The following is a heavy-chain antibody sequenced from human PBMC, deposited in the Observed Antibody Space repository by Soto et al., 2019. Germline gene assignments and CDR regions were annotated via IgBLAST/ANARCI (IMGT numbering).Heavy chain of an antibody. J-gene: IGHJ4*02. Sequence: QVQLQESGPGLVKPSGTLSLTCAVSGGAISSNHWWSWVRQPPGKGLEWIGEIYHSGTTNYNPSLKSRLTLSIDKSKNQISLILSSVTDADTAVYYCAREPDLGWDWGQGTLVTVSS. D-gene: IGHD7-27*01. CDR2: IYHSGTT. V-gene: IGHV4-4*02. CDR1: GGAISSNHW. CDR3: AREPDLGWD.